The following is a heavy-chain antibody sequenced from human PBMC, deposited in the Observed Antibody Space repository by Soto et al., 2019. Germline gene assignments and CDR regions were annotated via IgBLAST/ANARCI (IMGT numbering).Heavy chain of an antibody. CDR3: ARFDGGDNALDI. J-gene: IGHJ3*02. D-gene: IGHD2-21*02. CDR2: INPSGGTT. Sequence: QVQLVQSGAEVKKPGDSLKISCKASGYTFTYYYIHWVRQAPGQGLEWMGIINPSGGTTRYAQKLQGRISLTRDTSTNTVYMDLSSLRSEDTAMYYCARFDGGDNALDIWGQGTMFTVSS. V-gene: IGHV1-46*04. CDR1: GYTFTYYY.